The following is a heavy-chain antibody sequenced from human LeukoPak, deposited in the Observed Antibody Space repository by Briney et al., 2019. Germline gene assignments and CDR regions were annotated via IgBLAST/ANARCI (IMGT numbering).Heavy chain of an antibody. J-gene: IGHJ4*02. Sequence: SETLSLTCAVYGGSFSGYXWSWIRQPPXXXXXXXXSIXYXGSTYYNPSLKSRVTISVDTSKNQFSLKLSSVTAADTAVYYCASTTYYDFWSGYYIPMNFDYWGQGTLVTVSS. D-gene: IGHD3-3*01. V-gene: IGHV4-34*01. CDR3: ASTTYYDFWSGYYIPMNFDY. CDR1: GGSFSGYX. CDR2: IXYXGST.